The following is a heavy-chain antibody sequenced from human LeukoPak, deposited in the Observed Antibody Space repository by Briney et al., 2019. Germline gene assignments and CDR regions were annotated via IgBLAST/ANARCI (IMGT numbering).Heavy chain of an antibody. D-gene: IGHD4-17*01. CDR3: VRGFDYAFYD. CDR2: MYYSGNT. J-gene: IGHJ4*02. V-gene: IGHV4-34*11. CDR1: GGSFSGYY. Sequence: PSETLSLTCAVYGGSFSGYYWSWIRQAPGKGLEWLGFMYYSGNTHYNPSLKSRITIFVDTSKNQFFLNLSSVTAADTAVYYCVRGFDYAFYDWGQGTLVTVSS.